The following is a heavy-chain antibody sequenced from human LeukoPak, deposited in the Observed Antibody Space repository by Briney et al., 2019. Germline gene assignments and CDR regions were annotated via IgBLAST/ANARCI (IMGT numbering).Heavy chain of an antibody. Sequence: PSETLSLTCTVSGGSVSSGYHYWSWIRQPPGKGLEWIGNIYYTGSTTYNPSLKSRITISSDTSKNQFSLSLTSVTAADTAIYFCARDRGWEVFDFWGQGILVTVSS. J-gene: IGHJ4*02. CDR2: IYYTGST. D-gene: IGHD1-26*01. CDR3: ARDRGWEVFDF. V-gene: IGHV4-61*01. CDR1: GGSVSSGYHY.